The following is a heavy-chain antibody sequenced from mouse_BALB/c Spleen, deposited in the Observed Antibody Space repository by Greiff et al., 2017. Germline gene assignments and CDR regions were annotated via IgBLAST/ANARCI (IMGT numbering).Heavy chain of an antibody. Sequence: EVKVEESGGGLVKPGGSLKLSCAASGFAFSSYDMSWVRQTPEKRLEWVAYISSGGGSTYYPDTVKGRFTISRDNAKNTLYLQMSSLKSEDTAMYYCARHYGSYAMDYWGQGTSVTVSS. J-gene: IGHJ4*01. CDR1: GFAFSSYD. CDR2: ISSGGGST. D-gene: IGHD2-2*01. CDR3: ARHYGSYAMDY. V-gene: IGHV5-12-1*01.